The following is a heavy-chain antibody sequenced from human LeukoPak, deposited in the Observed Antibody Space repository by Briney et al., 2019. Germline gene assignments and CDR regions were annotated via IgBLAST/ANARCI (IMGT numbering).Heavy chain of an antibody. Sequence: SQTLSLTCTVSGGSISSGSYYWSWIRQPAGKGLEWIGRIYTSGSTNYNPSLKSRVTIPVDTSKNQFSLKLSSVTAADTAVYYCARGEGQLFNVNWFDPWGQGTLVTVSS. CDR3: ARGEGQLFNVNWFDP. CDR2: IYTSGST. D-gene: IGHD1-1*01. J-gene: IGHJ5*02. V-gene: IGHV4-61*02. CDR1: GGSISSGSYY.